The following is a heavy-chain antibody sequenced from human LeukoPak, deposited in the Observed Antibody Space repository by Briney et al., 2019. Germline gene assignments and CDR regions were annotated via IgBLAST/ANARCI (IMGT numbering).Heavy chain of an antibody. V-gene: IGHV3-30*01. J-gene: IGHJ5*02. D-gene: IGHD2-15*01. CDR1: GFTFSNYA. CDR3: ARDMYCSCYNCDGYWFDP. CDR2: MSNEGGDK. Sequence: PGRSLRLSCAASGFTFSNYAMHWVRQAPGKGLEWVAVMSNEGGDKYYADSVKGRFTISRDNTKNTLYLQMPSLRAEDTAVYYCARDMYCSCYNCDGYWFDPWGQGTLVTVSS.